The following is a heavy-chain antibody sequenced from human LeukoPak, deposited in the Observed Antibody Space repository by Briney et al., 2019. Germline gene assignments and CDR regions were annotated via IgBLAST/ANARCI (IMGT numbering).Heavy chain of an antibody. CDR3: AREQWRYFAY. CDR1: GFTISSYW. D-gene: IGHD2-15*01. J-gene: IGHJ4*02. Sequence: GRSLRLSCAASGFTISSYWMSWVCQAQGKGLEWVANIKQDGSEKYYVDSVKGRFTISRDNAKNSLYLQMNSLRAEDTAVYYSAREQWRYFAYWGQGTLVTVSS. CDR2: IKQDGSEK. V-gene: IGHV3-7*03.